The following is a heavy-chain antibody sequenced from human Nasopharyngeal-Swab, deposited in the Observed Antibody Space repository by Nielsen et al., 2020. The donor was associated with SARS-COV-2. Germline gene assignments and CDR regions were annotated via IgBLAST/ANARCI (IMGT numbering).Heavy chain of an antibody. Sequence: LRLSCSVSGDSISTYYWSWIRQPPGKGLEWIGYISHSGSTNYNPSLKSRVTISVDTSKNQFSLKLTSVTAADTAVYYCARGLDAWGQGTLVTVSS. J-gene: IGHJ5*02. V-gene: IGHV4-59*13. CDR3: ARGLDA. CDR2: ISHSGST. CDR1: GDSISTYY.